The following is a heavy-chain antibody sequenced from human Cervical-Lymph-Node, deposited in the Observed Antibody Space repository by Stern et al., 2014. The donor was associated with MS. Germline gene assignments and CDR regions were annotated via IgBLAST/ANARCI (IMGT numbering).Heavy chain of an antibody. CDR1: GYTFTSYD. Sequence: MQLVESGVEVKKPGASVKVSCKASGYTFTSYDINWVRQATGQGLEWMGWMNPNSGNTGYAQKFQGRVTMTRNTSISTAYMELSSLRSEDTAVYYCARAHPKRLPFDYWGQGTLVTVSS. J-gene: IGHJ4*02. V-gene: IGHV1-8*01. D-gene: IGHD1-26*01. CDR3: ARAHPKRLPFDY. CDR2: MNPNSGNT.